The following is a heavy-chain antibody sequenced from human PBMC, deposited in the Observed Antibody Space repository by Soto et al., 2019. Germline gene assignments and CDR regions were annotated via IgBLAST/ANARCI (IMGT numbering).Heavy chain of an antibody. CDR2: VYTSGNT. J-gene: IGHJ4*02. CDR1: GDSFSGYY. D-gene: IGHD6-13*01. Sequence: ETLSLTCTVSGDSFSGYYWSWIRQPSGKGLEWIGRVYTSGNTDYNPSLRSRVTVSVDTSKNQFSLKLRFVTAADTAVYYCAKIAAAGPLVPYYFDYWGQGTLVTVYS. CDR3: AKIAAAGPLVPYYFDY. V-gene: IGHV4-4*07.